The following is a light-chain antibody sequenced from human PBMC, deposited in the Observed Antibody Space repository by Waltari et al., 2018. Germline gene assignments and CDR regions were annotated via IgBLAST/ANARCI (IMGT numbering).Light chain of an antibody. V-gene: IGKV1-17*01. J-gene: IGKJ3*01. CDR1: QGISTY. CDR3: LQYDINPFT. Sequence: DIQMTQSPSSLSVSVGDRVTITCSASQGISTYLNWYQQKPGKAPNRLIYAASSFESGVPSMFCGRGSGADFLLNISSPQPEYVATYFCLQYDINPFTFGPGTTLDIK. CDR2: AAS.